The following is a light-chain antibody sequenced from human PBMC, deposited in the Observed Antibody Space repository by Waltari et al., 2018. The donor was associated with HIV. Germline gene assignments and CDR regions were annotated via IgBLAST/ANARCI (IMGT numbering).Light chain of an antibody. CDR2: DNN. V-gene: IGLV1-51*01. CDR1: SSNIGKNY. Sequence: QSVLTQPPSVSAVPGQKVNISCSVSSSNIGKNYVTWYQQLQGTAPKLLIYDNNKRPSGIRDRFSGSKSGTSATLGITGLQTGDEADYYCGSWDRRLSAVVFGGGTKLTVL. J-gene: IGLJ2*01. CDR3: GSWDRRLSAVV.